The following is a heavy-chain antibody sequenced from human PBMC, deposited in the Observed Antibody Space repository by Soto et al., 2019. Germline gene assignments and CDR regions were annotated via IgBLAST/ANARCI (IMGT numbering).Heavy chain of an antibody. CDR3: ARDLGTHYDILPGYSPNFDY. J-gene: IGHJ4*02. D-gene: IGHD3-9*01. Sequence: QVQLVQSGAEVKKPGASVKVSCKASGYTFTSYGISWVRPAPGQGLEWMGWISAYNGNTNYAQKLQGRVTMTTDTSTSTAYMELRSLRSDDTAVYYCARDLGTHYDILPGYSPNFDYWGQGTLVTVSS. V-gene: IGHV1-18*01. CDR2: ISAYNGNT. CDR1: GYTFTSYG.